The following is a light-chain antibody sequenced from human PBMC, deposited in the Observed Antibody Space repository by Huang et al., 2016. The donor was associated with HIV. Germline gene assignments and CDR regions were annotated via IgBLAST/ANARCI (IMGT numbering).Light chain of an antibody. CDR2: LGS. Sequence: DIVMTQSPLSLPVTPGEPASISCRSSQSLLHSNGYNYLDWYRQKPGQSPQLLIYLGSNRASGVPDRFSGGGSGTYFTLKISRVEAEDVGVYYCMQVLQTPRTFGQGTKVEIK. V-gene: IGKV2-28*01. CDR3: MQVLQTPRT. J-gene: IGKJ1*01. CDR1: QSLLHSNGYNY.